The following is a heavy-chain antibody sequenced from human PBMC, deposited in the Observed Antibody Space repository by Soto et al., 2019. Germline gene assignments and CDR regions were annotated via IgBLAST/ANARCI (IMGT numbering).Heavy chain of an antibody. Sequence: QVQLQESGPGLVKPSQTLSLTCTVSGGSISSGGYYWSWIRQHPGKGLEWIGYIYYSGSTYYNPSLKRRVNIAIDTSRHQFALKLSCVTAADTAVYYCSREGGIVGATAADYWGQGTLVTVSS. CDR2: IYYSGST. CDR1: GGSISSGGYY. D-gene: IGHD1-26*01. V-gene: IGHV4-31*03. CDR3: SREGGIVGATAADY. J-gene: IGHJ4*02.